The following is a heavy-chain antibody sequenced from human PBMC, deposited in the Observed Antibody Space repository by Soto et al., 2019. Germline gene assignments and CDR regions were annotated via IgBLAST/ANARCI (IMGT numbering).Heavy chain of an antibody. J-gene: IGHJ6*02. CDR2: IGTSSSYI. V-gene: IGHV3-21*01. Sequence: GGSLRLSCAASGFTFSSYTMNWVRQAPGRGLEWVSSIGTSSSYIYYAYSVKGRFTISRDNAKNSLFLQMNSLRADDTAVYYCARDSVRDYLYYYYGMDVWGQGTTVTVSS. D-gene: IGHD4-17*01. CDR1: GFTFSSYT. CDR3: ARDSVRDYLYYYYGMDV.